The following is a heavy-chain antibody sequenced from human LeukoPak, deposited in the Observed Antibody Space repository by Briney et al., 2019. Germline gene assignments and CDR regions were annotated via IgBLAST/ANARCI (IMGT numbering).Heavy chain of an antibody. CDR2: INPNSGGT. CDR3: AKARGAIQLWLVAYFDY. CDR1: GYTFTGYY. D-gene: IGHD5-18*01. J-gene: IGHJ4*02. V-gene: IGHV1-2*02. Sequence: ASVKVSCKGSGYTFTGYYMHWVRQAPGQGLEWMGWINPNSGGTNYAQKFQGRVTMTRDTSISTAYMELSRLRSDDTAVYYCAKARGAIQLWLVAYFDYWGQGTLVTVSS.